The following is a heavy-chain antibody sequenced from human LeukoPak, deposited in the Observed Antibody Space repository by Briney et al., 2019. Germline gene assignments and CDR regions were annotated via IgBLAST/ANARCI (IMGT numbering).Heavy chain of an antibody. CDR1: GGSIRSSYYY. V-gene: IGHV4-39*07. J-gene: IGHJ4*02. CDR2: INHSGST. Sequence: SETLSLTCTVSGGSIRSSYYYWSWIRQPPGKGLEWIGEINHSGSTNYNPSLKSRVTISVDTSKNQFSLKLSSVTAADTAVYYCARSSGGSGSYLFDYWGQGTLVTVSS. CDR3: ARSSGGSGSYLFDY. D-gene: IGHD1-26*01.